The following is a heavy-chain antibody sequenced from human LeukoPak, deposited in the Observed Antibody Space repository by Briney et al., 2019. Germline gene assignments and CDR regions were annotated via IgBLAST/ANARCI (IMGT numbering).Heavy chain of an antibody. CDR3: ARDGTAAGTFDY. V-gene: IGHV4-61*02. Sequence: PSETLSPTCTVSGGSISSGSYYWSWIRQPAGTGLEWIGRIYTSGSTNYNPSLKSRVTISVDTSKNQFSLKLSSVTAADTAVYYCARDGTAAGTFDYWGQGTLVTVSS. CDR2: IYTSGST. D-gene: IGHD6-13*01. CDR1: GGSISSGSYY. J-gene: IGHJ4*02.